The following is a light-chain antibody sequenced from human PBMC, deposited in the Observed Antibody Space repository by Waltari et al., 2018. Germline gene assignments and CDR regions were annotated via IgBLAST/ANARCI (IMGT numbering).Light chain of an antibody. CDR1: VLAEKY. Sequence: YDLTQPSSVSVSPGQTATITCSGDVLAEKYVRWFQQKPGQAPTLILYKDPERPRGNPGRFSGSTSGSTVTLTIRGALPEDEADYHCHAAADNNWFFGGGTKLTVL. V-gene: IGLV3-27*01. CDR2: KDP. J-gene: IGLJ2*01. CDR3: HAAADNNWF.